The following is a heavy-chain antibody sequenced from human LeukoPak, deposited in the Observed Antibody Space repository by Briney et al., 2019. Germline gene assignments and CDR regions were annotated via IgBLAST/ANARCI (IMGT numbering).Heavy chain of an antibody. CDR3: AKSWSGHWKAYFDY. Sequence: GGSLRLSCTASGFTFSSYAMSWVRQAPGKGLEWVSAISGSDGNTYYADSVKGRFTISRDNSKNTLYLQMNSLSAEGTALYYCAKSWSGHWKAYFDYWGQGTLVTVSS. D-gene: IGHD3-3*01. CDR1: GFTFSSYA. V-gene: IGHV3-23*01. CDR2: ISGSDGNT. J-gene: IGHJ4*02.